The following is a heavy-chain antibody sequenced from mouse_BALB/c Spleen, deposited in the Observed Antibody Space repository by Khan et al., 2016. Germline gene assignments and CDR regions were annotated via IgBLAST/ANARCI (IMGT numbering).Heavy chain of an antibody. CDR1: GYAFSSYW. CDR3: ASEPCYYTCSPRYFDV. V-gene: IGHV1-80*01. D-gene: IGHD2-3*01. CDR2: IYPGDGDT. J-gene: IGHJ1*01. Sequence: QVQLQQSGAELVRPGSSVKISCKASGYAFSSYWMNWVKQRPGQGLEWIGQIYPGDGDTNFNGNFKGKATLTADKSSSTAYMQLSSLTSEDSAVYFCASEPCYYTCSPRYFDVWGAGTTVTVSS.